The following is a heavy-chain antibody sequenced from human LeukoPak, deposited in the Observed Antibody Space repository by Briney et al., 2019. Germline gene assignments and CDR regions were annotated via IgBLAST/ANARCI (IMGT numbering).Heavy chain of an antibody. V-gene: IGHV3-66*04. Sequence: PGGSLRLSCAASGVTVSSNYMIWVRQAPGKGLEWVSIIYSGGSTYYADSVKGRFTISRDNSKNTLHLQMNGLRAEDTAVYYCARLTNRAIDYWGQGTLVTVSS. CDR1: GVTVSSNY. CDR3: ARLTNRAIDY. CDR2: IYSGGST. D-gene: IGHD7-27*01. J-gene: IGHJ4*02.